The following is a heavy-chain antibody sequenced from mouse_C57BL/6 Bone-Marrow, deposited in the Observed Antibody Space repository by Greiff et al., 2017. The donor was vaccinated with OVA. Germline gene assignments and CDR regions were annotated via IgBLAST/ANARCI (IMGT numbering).Heavy chain of an antibody. D-gene: IGHD2-4*01. J-gene: IGHJ3*01. V-gene: IGHV5-17*01. CDR1: GFTFSDYG. Sequence: EVKLVESGGGLVKPGGSLKLSCAASGFTFSDYGMHWVRQAPEKGLEWVAYISSGSSTIYYADTVKGRFTISRDNAKNTLFLQMTSLRSEDTAMYYCARKDYDYFAYWGRGTLVTVSA. CDR2: ISSGSSTI. CDR3: ARKDYDYFAY.